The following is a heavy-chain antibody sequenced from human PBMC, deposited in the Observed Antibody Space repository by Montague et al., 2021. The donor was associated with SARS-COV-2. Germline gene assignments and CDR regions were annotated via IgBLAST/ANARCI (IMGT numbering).Heavy chain of an antibody. D-gene: IGHD3-9*01. CDR3: ARARATDYHSLAGYYNVSHLNSDCDP. Sequence: SETLSLTCTVSGGSITSSSYYWAWIRQPPGKGLEWIGTIVYTGSAYYRPSLKSQVTISVDTSKNQFSLKLSSVTAADTALYFCARARATDYHSLAGYYNVSHLNSDCDPWGQGTLVTVSS. CDR2: IVYTGSA. CDR1: GGSITSSSYY. V-gene: IGHV4-39*07. J-gene: IGHJ5*02.